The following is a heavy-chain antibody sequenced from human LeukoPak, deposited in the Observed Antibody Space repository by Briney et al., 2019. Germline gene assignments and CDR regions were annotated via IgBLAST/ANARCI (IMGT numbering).Heavy chain of an antibody. CDR2: IFYTGTT. CDR1: AGSVSGYY. Sequence: PSETLSLTCTVSAGSVSGYYWSWIRQSPGKGLEWIGYIFYTGTTLYSPSLRGRVTMSVDTSENQFSLKLSSVTAADTAMYYCARHDVVPVIRRGFDFWGQGTLVTVSS. V-gene: IGHV4-59*08. D-gene: IGHD2-21*02. CDR3: ARHDVVPVIRRGFDF. J-gene: IGHJ4*02.